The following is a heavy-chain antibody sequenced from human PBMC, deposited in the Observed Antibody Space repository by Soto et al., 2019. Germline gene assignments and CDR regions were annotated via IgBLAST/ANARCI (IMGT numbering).Heavy chain of an antibody. V-gene: IGHV1-3*01. CDR2: VNAGNGNT. J-gene: IGHJ5*02. CDR1: GYTFTSYA. CDR3: AYGYCSRSSCYRGVYNCFDP. Sequence: QVQLVQSGAEVKKPGASVKVSCKASGYTFTSYAMHWVRQAPGQRLEWMGWVNAGNGNTKYSQKFQGTVTLTRGTSAVTAYMERSSLRCEDTAVYYWAYGYCSRSSCYRGVYNCFDPWGQGTLVTVSS. D-gene: IGHD2-2*01.